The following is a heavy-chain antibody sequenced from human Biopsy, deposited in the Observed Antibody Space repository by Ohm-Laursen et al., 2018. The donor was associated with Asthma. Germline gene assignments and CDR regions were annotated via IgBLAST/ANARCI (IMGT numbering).Heavy chain of an antibody. V-gene: IGHV3-30-3*01. Sequence: SLRHSCAQSGFTFSSYAMHWVRQAPGKGLEWVAVISYDGSNKYYADSVKGRFTISRDNSKNTLYLQMNSLRAEDTAVYYCARDLHPTNHLGELSEGFDYWGQGTLVTVSS. J-gene: IGHJ4*02. CDR3: ARDLHPTNHLGELSEGFDY. CDR2: ISYDGSNK. CDR1: GFTFSSYA. D-gene: IGHD3-16*02.